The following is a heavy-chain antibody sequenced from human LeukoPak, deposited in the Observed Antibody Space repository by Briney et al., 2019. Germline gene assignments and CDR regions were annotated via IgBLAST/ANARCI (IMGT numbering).Heavy chain of an antibody. CDR3: APLAANIFDY. J-gene: IGHJ4*02. Sequence: GGSLRLSCPASGFTFSSYAMSWVRQGPGKGLEWVSVISGSGGSTYYAGSVRGRFTTSRDNSKRTVYLQMNSLRVEDTAVYYCAPLAANIFDYWGQGTLVTASS. CDR2: ISGSGGST. D-gene: IGHD6-25*01. CDR1: GFTFSSYA. V-gene: IGHV3-23*01.